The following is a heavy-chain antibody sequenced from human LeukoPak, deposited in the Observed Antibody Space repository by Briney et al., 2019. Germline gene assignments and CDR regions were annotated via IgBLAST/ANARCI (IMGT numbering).Heavy chain of an antibody. CDR1: GFMFSSFA. Sequence: GGSLTVSCAASGFMFSSFAMNWVRQAPGKGLEWLSAVTGGGGSTYYADSVKGRFTISRDNSRNTLYLQLNSLRAEDTALYFCAKDRPTYGSGSPIDFWGQGTLVSVSS. J-gene: IGHJ4*02. CDR3: AKDRPTYGSGSPIDF. CDR2: VTGGGGST. D-gene: IGHD3-10*01. V-gene: IGHV3-23*01.